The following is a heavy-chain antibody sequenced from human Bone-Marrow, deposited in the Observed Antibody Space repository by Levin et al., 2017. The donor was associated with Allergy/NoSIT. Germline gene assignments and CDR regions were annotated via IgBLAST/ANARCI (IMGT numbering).Heavy chain of an antibody. CDR1: GFTFSSYA. CDR2: ISGSGGST. V-gene: IGHV3-23*01. Sequence: GGSLRLSCAASGFTFSSYAMSWVRQAPGKGLEWVSAISGSGGSTYYADSVKGRFTISRDNSKNTLYLQMNSLRAEDTAVYYCAKQLGWVAARRWGEDYFDYWGQGTLVTVSS. J-gene: IGHJ4*02. CDR3: AKQLGWVAARRWGEDYFDY. D-gene: IGHD6-6*01.